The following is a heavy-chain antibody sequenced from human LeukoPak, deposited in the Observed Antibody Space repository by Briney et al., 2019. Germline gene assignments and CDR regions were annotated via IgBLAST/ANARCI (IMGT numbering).Heavy chain of an antibody. J-gene: IGHJ4*02. CDR3: ARVGLKYYDSSGYFGY. V-gene: IGHV1-2*02. CDR2: INPNSGGT. D-gene: IGHD3-22*01. Sequence: GASVKLSCNASGYTFTGYYMNWERQAPGQGLGWMGGINPNSGGTNYAQKFQGRVTMTRDTSISTAYMELSRLRSDDTGVYYCARVGLKYYDSSGYFGYWGQGTLVTVSS. CDR1: GYTFTGYY.